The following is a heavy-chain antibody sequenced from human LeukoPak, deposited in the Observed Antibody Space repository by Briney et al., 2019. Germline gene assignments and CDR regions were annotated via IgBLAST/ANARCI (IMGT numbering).Heavy chain of an antibody. CDR1: GGSISNYY. CDR2: IHYSGST. V-gene: IGHV4-59*01. Sequence: SETLSLTCTVSGGSISNYYWSWIRQPPGKGLEWIGYIHYSGSTNYNPSLKSRVTISVDTSKNQFSLTLSSVAAADTAVYYCAREGTVRKWLPIDYWGQGTLVTVSS. D-gene: IGHD5-12*01. CDR3: AREGTVRKWLPIDY. J-gene: IGHJ4*02.